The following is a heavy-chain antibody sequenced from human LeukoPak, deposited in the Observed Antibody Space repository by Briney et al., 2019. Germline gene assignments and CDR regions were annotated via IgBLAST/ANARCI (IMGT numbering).Heavy chain of an antibody. CDR2: ISSSSSTI. CDR1: GFTFSSYS. Sequence: GGSLRLSCAASGFTFSSYSMNWVRQAPGKGLEWVSYISSSSSTIYYADSVKGRFTISRDNAKNSLYLQMNSLRAEDTAVYYCAKGPVYSNHYYYYYYMDVWGKGTTVTVSS. V-gene: IGHV3-48*01. J-gene: IGHJ6*03. CDR3: AKGPVYSNHYYYYYYMDV. D-gene: IGHD4-11*01.